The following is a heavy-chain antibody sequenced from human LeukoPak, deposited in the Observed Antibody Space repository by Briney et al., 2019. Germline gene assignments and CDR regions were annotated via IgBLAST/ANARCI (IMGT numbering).Heavy chain of an antibody. V-gene: IGHV4-59*01. Sequence: SETLSLTCTVSGGSISSYYWSWSRQPPGKELEWIGYIYYSGSTNYNPSLKSRVTISVDTSKNQFSLKLSSVTAADTAVYYCASRHGGGRAGLGWFDPWGQRTLVTVSS. CDR2: IYYSGST. D-gene: IGHD6-13*01. J-gene: IGHJ5*02. CDR3: ASRHGGGRAGLGWFDP. CDR1: GGSISSYY.